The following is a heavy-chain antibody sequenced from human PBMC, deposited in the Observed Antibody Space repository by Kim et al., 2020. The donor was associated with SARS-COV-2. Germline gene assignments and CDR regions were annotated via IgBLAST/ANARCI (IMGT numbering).Heavy chain of an antibody. V-gene: IGHV3-30*18. J-gene: IGHJ4*01. Sequence: GGSLRLSCAASGFTFSSYGMHWVRQAPGKGLEWVAVISYDGSNKYYADSVKGRFTISRDNSKNTLYLQMNSLRSEDTAVYYCAKDRGKDYYGSGSYDYWG. D-gene: IGHD3-10*01. CDR3: AKDRGKDYYGSGSYDY. CDR2: ISYDGSNK. CDR1: GFTFSSYG.